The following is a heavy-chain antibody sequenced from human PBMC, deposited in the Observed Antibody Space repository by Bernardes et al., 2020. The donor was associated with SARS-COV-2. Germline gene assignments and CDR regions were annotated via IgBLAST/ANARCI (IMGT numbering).Heavy chain of an antibody. V-gene: IGHV4-31*03. D-gene: IGHD2-15*01. J-gene: IGHJ5*02. CDR1: GGSISSVGYY. CDR2: IYYSGIT. Sequence: SETLSLTCTVSGGSISSVGYYWSWLLQHPGKGLEWIGYIYYSGITYYNPSLKSRVTISVDTSKNQFSLKLSSVTAADTAVYYCAGFGGEGYCSGGSCHPLTYNWFDPWGQGTLVTVSS. CDR3: AGFGGEGYCSGGSCHPLTYNWFDP.